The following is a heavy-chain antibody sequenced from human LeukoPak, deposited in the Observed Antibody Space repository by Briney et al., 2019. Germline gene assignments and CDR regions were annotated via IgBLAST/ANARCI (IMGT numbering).Heavy chain of an antibody. D-gene: IGHD4-17*01. V-gene: IGHV4-59*01. CDR3: AREVNYGDLNVFDY. CDR1: GGPISSYY. CDR2: IYYSGST. Sequence: SETLSLTCTVSGGPISSYYWSWIRQPPGKGLEWIGYIYYSGSTNYNPSLKSRVTISVDTSKNQFSLKLSSVTAADTAVYYCAREVNYGDLNVFDYWGQGTLVTVSS. J-gene: IGHJ4*02.